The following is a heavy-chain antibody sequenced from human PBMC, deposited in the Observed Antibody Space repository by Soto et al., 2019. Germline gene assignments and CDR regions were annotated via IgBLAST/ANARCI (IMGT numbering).Heavy chain of an antibody. CDR2: INHSGSA. J-gene: IGHJ4*02. V-gene: IGHV4-34*01. CDR3: ARGLFSGDAYSGGWYYFDY. CDR1: GGSFSDYS. Sequence: QVQLQQWGAGLLKPSETLSLTCAVYGGSFSDYSWTWIRQPPGKALEWIGQINHSGSANYNPSLSSRVIISIGTPKNQFSLELTSVTAADTAVYYCARGLFSGDAYSGGWYYFDYWGQGTLVTVSS. D-gene: IGHD3-10*01.